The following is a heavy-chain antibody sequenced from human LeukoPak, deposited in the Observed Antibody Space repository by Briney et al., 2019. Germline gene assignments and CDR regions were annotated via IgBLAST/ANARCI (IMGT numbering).Heavy chain of an antibody. J-gene: IGHJ4*02. D-gene: IGHD3-22*01. CDR1: GFTFTTYS. V-gene: IGHV3-48*04. CDR2: ISGNGTSI. Sequence: PGGSLRLSCAASGFTFTTYSMTWVRQAPGKRLEWVSYISGNGTSIYYADSVKGRFTISRDNAKNSLYLQMNSLRAEDTALYYCAKDTDYDSSGYYFIDYWGQGTLVTVSS. CDR3: AKDTDYDSSGYYFIDY.